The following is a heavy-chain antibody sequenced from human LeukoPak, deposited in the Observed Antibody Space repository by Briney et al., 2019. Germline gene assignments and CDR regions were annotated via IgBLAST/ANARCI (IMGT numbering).Heavy chain of an antibody. J-gene: IGHJ4*02. CDR2: INPNSGGT. V-gene: IGHV1-2*02. CDR3: ARYPRHNYDFWSGYFYYFDY. Sequence: ASVKVSCKASGYTFTGYYMHWVRQAPGQGLEWMGWINPNSGGTNYAQKFQGRVTMTRDTSISTAYMELSRLRSDDTAVYYCARYPRHNYDFWSGYFYYFDYWGQGTLVTVSS. CDR1: GYTFTGYY. D-gene: IGHD3-3*01.